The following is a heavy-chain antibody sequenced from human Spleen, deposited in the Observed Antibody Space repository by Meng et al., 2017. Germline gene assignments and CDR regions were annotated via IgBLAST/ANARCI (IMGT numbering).Heavy chain of an antibody. J-gene: IGHJ4*02. CDR2: IKQDGSEK. CDR3: ARDRIPGIAAAGTAMD. CDR1: GFTFSSYW. D-gene: IGHD6-13*01. Sequence: GGSLRLSCAASGFTFSSYWMSWVRQAPGKGLEWVANIKQDGSEKYYVDSVKGRFTSSRDNAKNSLYLQMNSLRAEDTAVYYCARDRIPGIAAAGTAMDWGQGTLVTVSS. V-gene: IGHV3-7*01.